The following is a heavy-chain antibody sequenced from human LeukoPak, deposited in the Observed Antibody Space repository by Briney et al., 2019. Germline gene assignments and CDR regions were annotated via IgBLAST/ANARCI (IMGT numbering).Heavy chain of an antibody. Sequence: PGGSLSLSCAASGFTISIYSMHWVRQAPGKGLEWMAVISYDGSNKYYADSVKGRFTISRDNSKNTVYMEMKSLRTDDTAVYHCASSRMRSSPPFDNWGHGTLVTVSS. CDR3: ASSRMRSSPPFDN. V-gene: IGHV3-30-3*01. J-gene: IGHJ4*01. CDR2: ISYDGSNK. CDR1: GFTISIYS. D-gene: IGHD2/OR15-2a*01.